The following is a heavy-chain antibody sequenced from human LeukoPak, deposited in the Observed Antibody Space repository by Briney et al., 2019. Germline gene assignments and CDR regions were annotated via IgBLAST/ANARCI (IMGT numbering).Heavy chain of an antibody. Sequence: SETLSLTCTVSGGSISRYYWSWIRQPPGKGLEWIGYIYYSGSTNYNPSLKSRGTISVATYKNQFSLKLSSVTAADTAVYYCARMTTVTTYGDYYGMDVWGQGTTVTVSS. CDR2: IYYSGST. V-gene: IGHV4-59*01. CDR3: ARMTTVTTYGDYYGMDV. J-gene: IGHJ6*02. D-gene: IGHD4-17*01. CDR1: GGSISRYY.